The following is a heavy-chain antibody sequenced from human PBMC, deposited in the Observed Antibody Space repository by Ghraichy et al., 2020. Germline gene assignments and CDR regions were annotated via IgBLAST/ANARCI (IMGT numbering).Heavy chain of an antibody. CDR1: GFTFSSYA. CDR3: AKDGKWYYDSSGYYRSLDY. CDR2: ISGSGGST. Sequence: GESLNISCAASGFTFSSYAMSWVRQAPGKGLEWVSAISGSGGSTYYADSVKGRFTISRDNSKNTLYLQMNSLRAEDTAVYYCAKDGKWYYDSSGYYRSLDYWGQGTLVTVSS. J-gene: IGHJ4*02. V-gene: IGHV3-23*01. D-gene: IGHD3-22*01.